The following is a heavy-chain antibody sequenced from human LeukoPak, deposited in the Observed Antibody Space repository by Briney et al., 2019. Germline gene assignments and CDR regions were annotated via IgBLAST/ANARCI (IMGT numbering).Heavy chain of an antibody. Sequence: SETLSLTCTVSGGSINSHYWSWIRQPPGKGLQWIGDIYYSERTNYNPSLRSRVTISVDTSKNQLSLKLTSVLAADTAMYYCVRRDNTGWNYFDHWGQGILVPSRQ. CDR1: GGSINSHY. D-gene: IGHD6-19*01. CDR3: VRRDNTGWNYFDH. V-gene: IGHV4-59*08. J-gene: IGHJ4*02. CDR2: IYYSERT.